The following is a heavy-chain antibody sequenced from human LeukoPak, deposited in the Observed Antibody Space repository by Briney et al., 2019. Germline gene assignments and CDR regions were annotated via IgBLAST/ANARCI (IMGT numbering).Heavy chain of an antibody. V-gene: IGHV3-23*01. CDR2: ISNSDGST. J-gene: IGHJ4*02. CDR3: AKATGYLL. D-gene: IGHD1-14*01. Sequence: GRSLRLSCAASRFTFSTYAMSWVRQAPGRGLEWVSTISNSDGSTYYADSVKGRFTISRDNSENTLYLQMNSLRADDTAVYYCAKATGYLLWGQGTLVTVSS. CDR1: RFTFSTYA.